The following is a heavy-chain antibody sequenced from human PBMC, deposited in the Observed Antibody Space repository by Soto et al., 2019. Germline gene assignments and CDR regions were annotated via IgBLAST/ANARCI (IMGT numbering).Heavy chain of an antibody. CDR2: IDTSGDAM. CDR1: GFTFSNYE. J-gene: IGHJ4*02. D-gene: IGHD2-21*01. CDR3: ARESIGCGGDCLDY. V-gene: IGHV3-48*03. Sequence: GGSLRLSCAVSGFTFSNYEWNWVRQAPGKGLEWISYIDTSGDAMFYADSVKGRFAVSRDNTMNSLYLQMNSLRAEDTAAYYCARESIGCGGDCLDYWGQGTLVTVS.